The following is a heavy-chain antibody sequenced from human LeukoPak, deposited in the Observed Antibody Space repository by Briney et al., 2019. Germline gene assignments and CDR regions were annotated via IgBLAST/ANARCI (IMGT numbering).Heavy chain of an antibody. CDR3: ARSVALENQADNWFDP. V-gene: IGHV3-48*02. Sequence: PGGSLRLSCAASGFTFSGYSMNWVRQAPGKGLEWVSYISCSSSVIYYADSVKGRFIISRDDAKNSLYLQMNSLRDEDTAFYYFARSVALENQADNWFDPWGQGTLVTVSS. CDR2: ISCSSSVI. J-gene: IGHJ5*02. D-gene: IGHD1-1*01. CDR1: GFTFSGYS.